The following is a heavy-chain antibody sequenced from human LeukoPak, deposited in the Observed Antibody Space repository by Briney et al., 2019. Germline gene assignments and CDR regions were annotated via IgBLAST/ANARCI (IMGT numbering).Heavy chain of an antibody. CDR1: GYTFTDYY. CDR2: IHPPSGGT. Sequence: ASVKVSCKASGYTFTDYYLHWVRQAPGQGLERMGWIHPPSGGTNYAEKLQGRVTMTRDTSISTAYMELSGLTSDDAGVYYCVRDPGWLQVDYWGQGTLLTVSS. D-gene: IGHD5-24*01. J-gene: IGHJ4*02. V-gene: IGHV1-2*02. CDR3: VRDPGWLQVDY.